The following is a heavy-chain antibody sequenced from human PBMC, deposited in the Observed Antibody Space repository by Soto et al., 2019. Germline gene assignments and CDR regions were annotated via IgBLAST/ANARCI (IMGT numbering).Heavy chain of an antibody. Sequence: GGSLRLSYAASGFTFSSYAMSWVRQAPGKGVEWVSAISGSGGSTYYADSVKGRFTVSRDSSKNTRSLQMNSLRPEDTALYYFSKATSATCTGSICYSFDYWGEGTLVTVSS. D-gene: IGHD2-21*01. CDR1: GFTFSSYA. CDR2: ISGSGGST. J-gene: IGHJ4*02. V-gene: IGHV3-23*01. CDR3: SKATSATCTGSICYSFDY.